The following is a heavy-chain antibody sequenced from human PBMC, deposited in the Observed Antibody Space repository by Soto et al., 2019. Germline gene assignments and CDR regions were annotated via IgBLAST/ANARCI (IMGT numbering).Heavy chain of an antibody. J-gene: IGHJ4*02. CDR2: IKKDGSEK. CDR3: ARRAAVVGLDY. Sequence: EVQLVESGGGFVQPGGSLRLSCSASEFSFSDYWMTWVRQAPGKGLEWVASIKKDGSEKSYVDPVKGRFTISRDNAKNSLYLHMSSLRDEDTAVYYCARRAAVVGLDYWGQGALVTVSS. V-gene: IGHV3-7*01. D-gene: IGHD6-13*01. CDR1: EFSFSDYW.